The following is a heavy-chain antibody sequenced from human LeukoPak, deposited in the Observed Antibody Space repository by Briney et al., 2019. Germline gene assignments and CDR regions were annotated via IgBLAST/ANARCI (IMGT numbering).Heavy chain of an antibody. J-gene: IGHJ4*02. D-gene: IGHD6-19*01. CDR2: IYTSGST. CDR1: GHSISSGYF. Sequence: SETLSLTCTVSGHSISSGYFWGWMRQPPGKGLEWIGRIYTSGSTNYNPSLKSRVTMSVDTSKNQFSLKLSSVTAADTAVYYCARLAAVAGIDYWGQGTLVTVSS. CDR3: ARLAAVAGIDY. V-gene: IGHV4-38-2*02.